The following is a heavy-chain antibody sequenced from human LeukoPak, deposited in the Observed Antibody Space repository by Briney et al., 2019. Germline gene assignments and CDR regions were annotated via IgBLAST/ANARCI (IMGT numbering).Heavy chain of an antibody. D-gene: IGHD3-22*01. Sequence: SVKVSCKASGYTFTGYYMHWVRQAPGQGLEWMGRINPNSGGTNYAQKFQGRVTMTRDTSISTAYMELSRLRSDDTAVYYCARAIRGSGYSLLFDYWGQGTLVTVSS. CDR3: ARAIRGSGYSLLFDY. J-gene: IGHJ4*02. CDR2: INPNSGGT. CDR1: GYTFTGYY. V-gene: IGHV1-2*06.